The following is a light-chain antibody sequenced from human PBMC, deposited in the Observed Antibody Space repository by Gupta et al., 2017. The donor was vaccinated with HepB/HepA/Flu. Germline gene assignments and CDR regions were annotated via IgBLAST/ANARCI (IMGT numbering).Light chain of an antibody. V-gene: IGLV2-14*03. J-gene: IGLJ3*02. CDR3: SSYTSSSTLG. Sequence: QSALTQPASVSGSPGQSITISCTGTSSDVGGYNYVSWYQQHPGKAPKLMSYDVSNRPSGVSNRVSGSKSGNKASLTISGLQAEDEADYYCSSYTSSSTLGLGGGTKLTVL. CDR2: DVS. CDR1: SSDVGGYNY.